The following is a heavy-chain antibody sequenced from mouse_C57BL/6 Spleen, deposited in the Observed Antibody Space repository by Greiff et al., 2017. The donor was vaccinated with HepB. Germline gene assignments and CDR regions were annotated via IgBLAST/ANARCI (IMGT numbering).Heavy chain of an antibody. V-gene: IGHV1-69*01. D-gene: IGHD1-1*01. Sequence: VQLQQPGAELVMPGASVKLSCKASGYTFTSYWMHWVKQRPGQGLEWIGEIDPSDSYTNYNQKFKGKSTLTVDKSSSTAYMQLSSLTSEDSAVYYCARSPYYYGTQGYFDYWGQGTTLTVSS. J-gene: IGHJ2*01. CDR1: GYTFTSYW. CDR3: ARSPYYYGTQGYFDY. CDR2: IDPSDSYT.